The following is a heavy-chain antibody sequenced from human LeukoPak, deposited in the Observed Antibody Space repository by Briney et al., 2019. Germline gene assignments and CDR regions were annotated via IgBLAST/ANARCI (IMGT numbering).Heavy chain of an antibody. V-gene: IGHV3-30*02. CDR2: IESNGNEK. CDR3: ARGVTSWPQGPYHFDY. Sequence: GGSLRLSCAVSGFTFSDYTMNWVRQAPGKGLEWVASIESNGNEKYSSDSLEDRFTISRDNSKNTLYLQLNTVRPEDTAVFYCARGVTSWPQGPYHFDYWGQGILITVSS. J-gene: IGHJ4*02. CDR1: GFTFSDYT. D-gene: IGHD2-2*01.